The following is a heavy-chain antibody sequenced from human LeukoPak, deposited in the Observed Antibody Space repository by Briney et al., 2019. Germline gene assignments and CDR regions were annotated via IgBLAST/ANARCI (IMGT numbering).Heavy chain of an antibody. CDR3: ARRTYGDYGTNWFDP. Sequence: SETLSLICTVSGGSISSYYWSWIRQPPGKGLEWIGYIYYSGSTNYNPSLKSRVTISVDTSKNQFSLKLSSVTAADTAVYYCARRTYGDYGTNWFDPWGQGTLVTVSS. CDR2: IYYSGST. D-gene: IGHD4-17*01. V-gene: IGHV4-59*08. J-gene: IGHJ5*02. CDR1: GGSISSYY.